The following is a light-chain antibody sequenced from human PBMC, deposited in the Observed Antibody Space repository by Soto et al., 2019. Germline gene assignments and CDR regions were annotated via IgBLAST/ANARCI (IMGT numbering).Light chain of an antibody. V-gene: IGKV3-11*01. J-gene: IGKJ4*01. Sequence: EIVLTQSPATLSLSPGERATLSCRASQSVSSYLAWYQQKPGQAPRLLIYDASNRATGIPPRFSGSRSGTAFTLTITSLEPEDFAVYYCQQRSNWPKLTFGGRTKVDIK. CDR2: DAS. CDR1: QSVSSY. CDR3: QQRSNWPKLT.